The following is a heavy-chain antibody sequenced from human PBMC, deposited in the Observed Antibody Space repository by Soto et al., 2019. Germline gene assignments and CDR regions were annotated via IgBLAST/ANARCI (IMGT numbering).Heavy chain of an antibody. CDR1: GPICSSYV. D-gene: IGHD2-2*01. V-gene: IGHV3-21*01. CDR2: IDSSGRYI. Sequence: EVQLVESGGGLVKPGGALRLSCVASGPICSSYVMYWLRQAPGKGLEWVSSIDSSGRYIYYADSLQGRFTISRDNAKNSMYLQMTSLRVEDTARYFCARDESAGSSTSDWGQGNLVTVSS. CDR3: ARDESAGSSTSD. J-gene: IGHJ4*02.